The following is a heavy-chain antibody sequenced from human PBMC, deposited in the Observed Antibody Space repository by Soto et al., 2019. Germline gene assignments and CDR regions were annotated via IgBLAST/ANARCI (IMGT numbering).Heavy chain of an antibody. D-gene: IGHD4-17*01. CDR2: ISAYNGNT. J-gene: IGHJ4*02. CDR3: ARVMQNNDYGDYGDY. Sequence: QVQLVQSGAEVKKPGASVKVSCKASGYTFTSYGISWVRQAPGQGLEWMGWISAYNGNTNYAQKLQGRVTMTTDTSTSTAYRELRSMRSDDTAVYYCARVMQNNDYGDYGDYWGQGTLVTVSS. V-gene: IGHV1-18*01. CDR1: GYTFTSYG.